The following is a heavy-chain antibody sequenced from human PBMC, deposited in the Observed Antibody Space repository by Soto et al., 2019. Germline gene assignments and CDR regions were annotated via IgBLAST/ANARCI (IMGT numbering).Heavy chain of an antibody. J-gene: IGHJ6*02. Sequence: GALSLSCVVSGLNFRSHDMNWGRQPPGKGLEYVSNINFAGTSTSYADSVKGRFTISRDNSKNTLYLQMNSLRAEDTAVYYCAKDRSSSSPSGMDVWGQGTTVTVSS. D-gene: IGHD6-6*01. CDR3: AKDRSSSSPSGMDV. CDR1: GLNFRSHD. V-gene: IGHV3-23*01. CDR2: INFAGTST.